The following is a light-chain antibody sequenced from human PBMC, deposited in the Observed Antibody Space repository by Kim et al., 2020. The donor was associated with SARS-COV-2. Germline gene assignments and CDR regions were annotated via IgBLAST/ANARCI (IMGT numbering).Light chain of an antibody. CDR2: DAS. CDR3: QQHADWPVT. CDR1: QSVSIY. J-gene: IGKJ4*01. V-gene: IGKV3-11*01. Sequence: EIVLTQSPATLSLSPGERATLSCRASQSVSIYLAWYQQKPGQAPRLLIHDASNRATGIPPRFRGSGSGTDFTLTISSLEPEDFALYYCQQHADWPVTFGGGTKLEI.